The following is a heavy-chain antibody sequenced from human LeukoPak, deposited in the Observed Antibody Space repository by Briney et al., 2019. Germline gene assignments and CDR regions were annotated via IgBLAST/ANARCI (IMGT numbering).Heavy chain of an antibody. J-gene: IGHJ4*02. V-gene: IGHV4-39*07. CDR3: ARVGFGWYLPTLLFFDY. CDR2: IYYSGST. Sequence: SETLSLTCTVSGGSISSSSYYWGWIRQPPGKGLEWIGSIYYSGSTYYNPSLKSRVTISVDTSKNQFSLKLSSVTAADTAVYYCARVGFGWYLPTLLFFDYWGQGTLVTVSS. CDR1: GGSISSSSYY. D-gene: IGHD4-23*01.